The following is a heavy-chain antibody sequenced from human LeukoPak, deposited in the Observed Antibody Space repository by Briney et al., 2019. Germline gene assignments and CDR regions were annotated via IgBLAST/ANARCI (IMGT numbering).Heavy chain of an antibody. CDR1: GFTFSSYA. Sequence: QSGGSLRLSCAASGFTFSSYAMSWVRQAPGKGLEWVSAISGSGGNTYYADSVKGRFTISRDNSKNTLYLEMNSLRADDTAVYYCAKDSCSSTSCYIGNWFDPWGQGTLVTVSS. J-gene: IGHJ5*02. CDR2: ISGSGGNT. CDR3: AKDSCSSTSCYIGNWFDP. V-gene: IGHV3-23*01. D-gene: IGHD2-2*02.